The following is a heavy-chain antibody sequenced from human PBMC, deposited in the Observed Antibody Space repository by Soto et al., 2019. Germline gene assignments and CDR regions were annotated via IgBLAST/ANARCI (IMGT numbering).Heavy chain of an antibody. CDR1: GYSFTSYW. Sequence: GESLKISCKGSGYSFTSYWIGWVRQMPGKGLEWMGIIYPGDSDTRYSPSFQGQVTISADKSISTAYLQWSSLKASDTAMYHCAREFLSSGETYYYYGMDVWGQGTTVTVSS. D-gene: IGHD3-10*01. CDR3: AREFLSSGETYYYYGMDV. CDR2: IYPGDSDT. J-gene: IGHJ6*02. V-gene: IGHV5-51*01.